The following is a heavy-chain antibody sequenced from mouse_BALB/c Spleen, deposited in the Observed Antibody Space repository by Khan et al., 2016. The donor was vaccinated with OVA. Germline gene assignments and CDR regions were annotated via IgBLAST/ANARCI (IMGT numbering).Heavy chain of an antibody. V-gene: IGHV1S81*02. J-gene: IGHJ2*01. CDR3: ARIKKIVATYFDY. Sequence: QVQLQQSGAELVNAGASVKMSCKASGYTFTSYWMHWVKQRLGQGLEWFAETNPTNGRTYYNEKFKSKATLTVDKSSSTAYMLLSGPTFEDSAVYYCARIKKIVATYFDYWGQGTTLTVSS. CDR2: TNPTNGRT. D-gene: IGHD1-1*01. CDR1: GYTFTSYW.